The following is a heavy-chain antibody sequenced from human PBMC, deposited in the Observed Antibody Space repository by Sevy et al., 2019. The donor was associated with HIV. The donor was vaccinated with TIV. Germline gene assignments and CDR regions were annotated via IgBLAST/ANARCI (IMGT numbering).Heavy chain of an antibody. V-gene: IGHV3-23*01. CDR2: FSFGCGRI. D-gene: IGHD2-8*01. CDR1: GFTFSKYS. CDR3: AREGCTKPHDY. Sequence: GGSLRLSCEASGFTFSKYSMSWVRQAPGKGLEWVSTFSFGCGRINYAHSVKCRFTISRDDSKNTLYLQMNSLRAEDTTVYYCAREGCTKPHDYWGQGTLVTVSS. J-gene: IGHJ4*02.